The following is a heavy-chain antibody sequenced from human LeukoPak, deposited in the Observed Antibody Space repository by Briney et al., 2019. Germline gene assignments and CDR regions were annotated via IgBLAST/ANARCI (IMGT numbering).Heavy chain of an antibody. CDR1: GFTFSSNS. Sequence: GGSLRLSCAVSGFTFSSNSMSWVRQAPGKGLEWVSEMSDRSGSTYYADSVKGRFTISRDNSKNTLYLQMNSLRAEDTAVYSCARGGQGAFEYWGQGTLVTVSS. V-gene: IGHV3-23*01. J-gene: IGHJ4*02. CDR2: MSDRSGST. D-gene: IGHD3-16*01. CDR3: ARGGQGAFEY.